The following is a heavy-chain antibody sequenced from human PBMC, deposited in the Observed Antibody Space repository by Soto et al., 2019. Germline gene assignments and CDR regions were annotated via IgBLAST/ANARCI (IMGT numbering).Heavy chain of an antibody. CDR1: GGSISSGGYY. CDR3: AREPSPEDYYYGMDV. Sequence: TLSLTCTVSGGSISSGGYYWSWIRQHPGKGLEWIGYIYYSGNTYYNPSLKSRVIKSVDTSKNQFSLKLSSVTAADTAVYYCAREPSPEDYYYGMDVWGQGTTVTVSS. CDR2: IYYSGNT. J-gene: IGHJ6*02. V-gene: IGHV4-31*03. D-gene: IGHD2-2*01.